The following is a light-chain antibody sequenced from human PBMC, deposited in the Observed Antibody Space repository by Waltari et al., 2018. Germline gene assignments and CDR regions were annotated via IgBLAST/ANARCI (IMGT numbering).Light chain of an antibody. V-gene: IGLV3-21*04. CDR2: HDS. Sequence: SYVLTQPPSVSVSPGKTAEITCGGNAIGSESVHWYQQRPGQAPVLVINHDSDRPAGIPERFSGSNSGKTATLTINRVDAGDEADYYCQVWDSSRDHVVFGGGTKLTVL. CDR3: QVWDSSRDHVV. CDR1: AIGSES. J-gene: IGLJ2*01.